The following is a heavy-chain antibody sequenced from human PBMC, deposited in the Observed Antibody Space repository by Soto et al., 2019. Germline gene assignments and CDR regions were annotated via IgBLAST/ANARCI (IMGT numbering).Heavy chain of an antibody. CDR1: GYTFTSYG. V-gene: IGHV1-18*01. CDR2: ISAYNGNT. D-gene: IGHD2-15*01. Sequence: ASVKVSCKASGYTFTSYGISWVRQAPGQGLEWMGWISAYNGNTNYAQKFQGRVTITTDTSTSTAYMELSSLRSEDTAVYYCARDHSSGPGDYWGQGTLVTVSS. J-gene: IGHJ4*02. CDR3: ARDHSSGPGDY.